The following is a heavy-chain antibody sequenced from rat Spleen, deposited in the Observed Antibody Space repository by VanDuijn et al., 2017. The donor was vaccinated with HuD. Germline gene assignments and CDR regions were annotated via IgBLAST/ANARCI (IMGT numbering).Heavy chain of an antibody. D-gene: IGHD1-2*01. CDR2: IWAGGNT. J-gene: IGHJ2*01. CDR3: ARADIASISTDGI. CDR1: GFSLNSYN. V-gene: IGHV2-30*01. Sequence: QPSQTLSLTCTVSGFSLNSYNVHWVRQPTGKGLEWMGVIWAGGNTDSNSALTSRLDISRDTSKGQVYLKMNSLQTGDTATYYCARADIASISTDGIWGQGVMVTVSS.